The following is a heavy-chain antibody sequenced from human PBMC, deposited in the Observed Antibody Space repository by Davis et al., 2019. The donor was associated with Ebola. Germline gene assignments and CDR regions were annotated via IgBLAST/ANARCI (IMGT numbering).Heavy chain of an antibody. V-gene: IGHV3-33*01. D-gene: IGHD6-6*01. Sequence: GESLKISCAASGFTFSTYGMHWVRQAPGKGLEWVAVIWYDGSNVYYADSVKGRFTISRDNSKNTLYLQMNSLRAEDTALYYCARVSTSSGNLYYYMDVWGKGTTVTVSS. CDR3: ARVSTSSGNLYYYMDV. CDR1: GFTFSTYG. J-gene: IGHJ6*03. CDR2: IWYDGSNV.